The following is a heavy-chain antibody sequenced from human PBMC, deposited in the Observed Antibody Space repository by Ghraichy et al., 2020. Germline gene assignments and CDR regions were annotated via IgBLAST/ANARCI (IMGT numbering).Heavy chain of an antibody. V-gene: IGHV4-59*01. CDR2: IYYSGDT. Sequence: SETLSLTCTVSGGSISNYYWSWIRQPPGKGLEWIGYIYYSGDTNYNPSLKSRVTISVDTSKNQFSLKLSSVTAADTAVYYCARDLKESGLGTPGFDPWGQGTLVTVSS. J-gene: IGHJ5*02. CDR1: GGSISNYY. CDR3: ARDLKESGLGTPGFDP. D-gene: IGHD1-14*01.